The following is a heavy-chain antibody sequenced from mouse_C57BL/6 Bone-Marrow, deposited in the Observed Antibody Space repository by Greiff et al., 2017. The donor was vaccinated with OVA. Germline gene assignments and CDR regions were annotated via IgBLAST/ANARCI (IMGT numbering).Heavy chain of an antibody. D-gene: IGHD2-3*01. CDR3: ARRWLLAYYAMDY. V-gene: IGHV1-52*01. J-gene: IGHJ4*01. CDR1: GYTFTSYW. CDR2: IDPSDSET. Sequence: QVQLQQSGAELVRPGSSVKLSCKASGYTFTSYWMHWVKQRPIQGLEWIGNIDPSDSETHYNQKFKDKATLTVDKSSSTAYMQLSSLTSEDSAVYYCARRWLLAYYAMDYWGQGTSVTVSS.